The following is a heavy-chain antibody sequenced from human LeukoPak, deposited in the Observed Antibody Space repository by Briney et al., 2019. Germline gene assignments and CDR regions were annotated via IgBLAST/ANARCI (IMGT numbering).Heavy chain of an antibody. D-gene: IGHD3-10*02. Sequence: PGGSLRLACAASGFTFSSYSMSWVRQAPGKGLEWVSSISTSSTHLLYADSAKGRFTISRDNAKNLLFLQLNSLRAEDTAVYFCSRDVDCSGNYGFDYWGQGALVTVSS. CDR2: ISTSSTHL. CDR1: GFTFSSYS. V-gene: IGHV3-21*06. CDR3: SRDVDCSGNYGFDY. J-gene: IGHJ4*02.